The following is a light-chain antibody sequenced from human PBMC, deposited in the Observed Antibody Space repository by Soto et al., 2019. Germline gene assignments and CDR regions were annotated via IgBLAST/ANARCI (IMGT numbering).Light chain of an antibody. J-gene: IGLJ1*01. CDR1: SSDVGAYIY. V-gene: IGLV2-14*01. Sequence: QSVLTQPASVSGSPGQSITISCTGTSSDVGAYIYVSWYQQYPGKAPKLMIYGVTNWPSGVSNRFSGSKTGNTASLTISGLQAEDEADYYCFSHRGGDSHVFGTGTKLTVL. CDR2: GVT. CDR3: FSHRGGDSHV.